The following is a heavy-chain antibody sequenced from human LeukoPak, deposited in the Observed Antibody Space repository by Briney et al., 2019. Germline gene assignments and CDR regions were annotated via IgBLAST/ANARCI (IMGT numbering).Heavy chain of an antibody. J-gene: IGHJ4*02. CDR1: GFTFGSYA. Sequence: GGSLRLSCAASGFTFGSYAMHWVRQAPGKGLEWVAVISYDGSNKYYADSVKGRFTISRDNSKNTLYLQMNSLRAEDTAVYYCAGDLDYYDSSGYYWYWGQGTLVTVSS. V-gene: IGHV3-30-3*01. CDR2: ISYDGSNK. D-gene: IGHD3-22*01. CDR3: AGDLDYYDSSGYYWY.